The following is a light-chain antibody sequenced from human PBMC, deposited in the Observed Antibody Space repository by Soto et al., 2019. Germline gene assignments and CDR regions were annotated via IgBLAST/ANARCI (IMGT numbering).Light chain of an antibody. CDR2: EVS. CDR3: MQSMHLPIT. V-gene: IGKV2D-29*01. Sequence: DIVMTQTPLSLSVAPGQPASISCRSSQSLLRSDGKTFLYWYVQKSGQPPHLLIYEVSNRFSGVADRVSGSGSGTNFTLKISRVEAEDVGVYYCMQSMHLPITFGQGTRLEIK. J-gene: IGKJ5*01. CDR1: QSLLRSDGKTF.